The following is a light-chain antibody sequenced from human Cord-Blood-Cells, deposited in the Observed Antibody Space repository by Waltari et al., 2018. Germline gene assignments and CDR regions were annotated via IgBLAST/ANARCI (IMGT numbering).Light chain of an antibody. Sequence: DIQMTQSPSSLSASVGDRVTITCRPSQSISSYLNWYQQKPGKAPKHLIYAASSFQSRVPSRFSGSRSWTDFTLTISSLQPADFSAYYCQQRYNTHPRTFGQGTKVEIK. CDR1: QSISSY. CDR2: AAS. J-gene: IGKJ1*01. CDR3: QQRYNTHPRT. V-gene: IGKV1-39*01.